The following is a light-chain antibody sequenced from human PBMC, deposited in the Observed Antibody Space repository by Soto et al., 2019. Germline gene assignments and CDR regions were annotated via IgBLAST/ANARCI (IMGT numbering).Light chain of an antibody. CDR3: NSYTSSSNYV. CDR1: SSDVGGYNY. CDR2: EVS. V-gene: IGLV2-14*01. Sequence: QSALTRPPFVSGSPGQSVTISCTGTSSDVGGYNYVSWYQHHPGKAPKLMIYEVSNRPSGVSNRFSGSKSGNTASLTISGLQAEDEADYYCNSYTSSSNYVFGTGTKLTVL. J-gene: IGLJ1*01.